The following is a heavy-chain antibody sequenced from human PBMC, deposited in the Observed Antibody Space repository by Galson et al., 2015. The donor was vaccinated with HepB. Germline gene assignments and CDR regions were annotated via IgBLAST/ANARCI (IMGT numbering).Heavy chain of an antibody. D-gene: IGHD6-13*01. CDR2: INAANGNT. CDR3: ARSNSGWYNVGY. CDR1: GYTFISYA. Sequence: SVKVSCKASGYTFISYAVHWVRQAPGQGLEWMGWINAANGNTKYSQKFQGRVTITRDTSARTAYMELSRLRSEDTAVYYCARSNSGWYNVGYWGQGTLVTVSS. J-gene: IGHJ4*02. V-gene: IGHV1-3*01.